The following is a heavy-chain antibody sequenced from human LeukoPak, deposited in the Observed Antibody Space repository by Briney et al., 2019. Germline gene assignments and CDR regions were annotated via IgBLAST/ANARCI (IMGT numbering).Heavy chain of an antibody. Sequence: SETLSLTCAVYGGSFSDYKWTWIRQTPGKGPEWIGQIDHSGSAKYNPSLKSRVTMSIDTSKRQFSLELTSVTAADTAVYYCARGCPGYWGQGTLVTVSS. CDR2: IDHSGSA. V-gene: IGHV4-34*01. J-gene: IGHJ4*02. CDR1: GGSFSDYK. CDR3: ARGCPGY.